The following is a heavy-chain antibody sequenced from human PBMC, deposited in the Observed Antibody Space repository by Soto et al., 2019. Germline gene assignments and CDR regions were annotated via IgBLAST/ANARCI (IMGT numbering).Heavy chain of an antibody. CDR3: ASDPRYLGSGSYCCFDY. J-gene: IGHJ4*02. CDR1: GFTSGTSS. V-gene: IGHV3-21*01. Sequence: SYAPFGFTSGTSSMNRIRQSPGKGLEWVSSISGTSDYIDYADAGRGRFTVSRDNAKNSLYLQMNSLRAEDTAVYYCASDPRYLGSGSYCCFDYWGQGT. D-gene: IGHD3-10*01. CDR2: ISGTSDYI.